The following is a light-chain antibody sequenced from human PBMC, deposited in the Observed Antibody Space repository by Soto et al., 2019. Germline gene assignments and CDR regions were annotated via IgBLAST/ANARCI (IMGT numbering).Light chain of an antibody. CDR1: SSDVGSYNR. CDR2: EVS. Sequence: QSALTQPPSVSGSPGQSVTISCTGTSSDVGSYNRVSWYQQPPGTGPKLMIYEVSNRPGGVPDRFSGSKSDNTASLTISGLQAEVEAYYYCSSFTSSSTLIFGGGTKLTVL. CDR3: SSFTSSSTLI. J-gene: IGLJ2*01. V-gene: IGLV2-18*02.